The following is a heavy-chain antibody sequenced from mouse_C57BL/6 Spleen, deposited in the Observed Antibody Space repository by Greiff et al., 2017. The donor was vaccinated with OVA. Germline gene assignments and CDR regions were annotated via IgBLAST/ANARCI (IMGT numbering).Heavy chain of an antibody. J-gene: IGHJ2*01. CDR3: ARRDYGSSLDY. CDR2: ISSGSSTI. V-gene: IGHV5-17*01. CDR1: GFTFSDYG. D-gene: IGHD1-1*01. Sequence: EVKLMESGGGLVKPGGSLKLSCAASGFTFSDYGMHWVRQDPEKGLEWVAYISSGSSTIYYADTVKGRFTISRDNAKNTLFLQMTSLRSEDTAMYYCARRDYGSSLDYWGQGTTLTVSS.